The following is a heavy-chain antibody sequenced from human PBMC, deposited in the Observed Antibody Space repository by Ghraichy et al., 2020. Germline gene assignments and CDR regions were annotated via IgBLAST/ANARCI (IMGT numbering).Heavy chain of an antibody. CDR3: VRDATPSSAFDI. V-gene: IGHV3-53*01. J-gene: IGHJ3*02. Sequence: SCAASGFSVSDYYMTWVRQVPGKGLEWVSVIYVGGSTYSPDSVKGRFTVSRDNSKNTLYLQMNSLRVEDTAVYYCVRDATPSSAFDIWGPGTVVTVSA. CDR2: IYVGGST. CDR1: GFSVSDYY.